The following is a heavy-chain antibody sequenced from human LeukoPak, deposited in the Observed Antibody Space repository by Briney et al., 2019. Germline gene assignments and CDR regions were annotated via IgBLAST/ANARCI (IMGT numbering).Heavy chain of an antibody. J-gene: IGHJ5*02. V-gene: IGHV3-23*01. CDR3: ASYRGVAGTRWFDP. D-gene: IGHD6-19*01. CDR1: GFTFSSSA. CDR2: ISSSGSDT. Sequence: GGSLRLSCAASGFTFSSSAMSWVRQAPGKGLEWVSVISSSGSDTYYADSVKGRFIISRDNSRNTLYLQMDSVRAEDTGVYYCASYRGVAGTRWFDPWGQGTLVTVSS.